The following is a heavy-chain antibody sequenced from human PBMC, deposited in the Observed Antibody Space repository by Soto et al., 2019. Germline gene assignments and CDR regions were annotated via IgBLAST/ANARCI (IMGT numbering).Heavy chain of an antibody. CDR1: GFSLNTTGVG. CDR3: VQSRCGGDCLQSYSSHSYYGLDV. D-gene: IGHD2-21*01. Sequence: QITLKESGPTLVKPTQTLTLTCTFSGFSLNTTGVGVGWIRQPPGKALEWLALIYWDDDKRYNPSLKSRLTITKDTSKNQVVLTMTNMDPVDTATYYCVQSRCGGDCLQSYSSHSYYGLDVWGQGTTVTVSS. CDR2: IYWDDDK. J-gene: IGHJ6*02. V-gene: IGHV2-5*02.